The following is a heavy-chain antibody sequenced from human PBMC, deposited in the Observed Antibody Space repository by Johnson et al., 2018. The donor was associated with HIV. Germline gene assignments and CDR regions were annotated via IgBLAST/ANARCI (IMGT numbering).Heavy chain of an antibody. V-gene: IGHV3-30*04. CDR2: ISHDGSHK. D-gene: IGHD1-14*01. CDR1: GFTFSS. J-gene: IGHJ3*02. CDR3: VTRDPTHRPGAFDI. Sequence: QVQLVESGGGVVQPGRSLRLSCAASGFTFSSMHWDRQAPGKGLEWVAVISHDGSHKYYADSVTGRFTISRDNSKNTLYLQMNSLRAEDTAVYYCVTRDPTHRPGAFDIWDQGTMVTVSS.